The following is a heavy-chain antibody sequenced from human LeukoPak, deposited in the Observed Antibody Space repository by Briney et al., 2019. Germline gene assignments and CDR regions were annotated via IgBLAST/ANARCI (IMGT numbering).Heavy chain of an antibody. CDR3: ARDPRDGYNKFAFDI. CDR1: GGTFSSYA. Sequence: SVKVSCKASGGTFSSYAISWVRQAPGQGLEWMGGIIPIFGTANYAQKFQGRVTITADESTSTAYMELSSLRSKDTAVYYCARDPRDGYNKFAFDIWGQGTMVTVSS. J-gene: IGHJ3*02. V-gene: IGHV1-69*13. D-gene: IGHD5-24*01. CDR2: IIPIFGTA.